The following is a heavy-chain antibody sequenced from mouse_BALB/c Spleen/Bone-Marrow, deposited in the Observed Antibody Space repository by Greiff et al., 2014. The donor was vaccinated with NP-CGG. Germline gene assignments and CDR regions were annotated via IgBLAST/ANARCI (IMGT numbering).Heavy chain of an antibody. CDR2: IYYSGTI. V-gene: IGHV3-5*02. D-gene: IGHD2-1*01. J-gene: IGHJ2*01. Sequence: PQPSRTGLGETFQKKSPPRPVTCISPTTGKYRLGWVPQFSGKKMEWIGYIYYSGTITYNPSLTSRTTITRDTSKNQFFLEMNSLTAEDTATYYCARFYGNYFDYWGQGTTLTVSS. CDR1: CISPTTGKYR. CDR3: ARFYGNYFDY.